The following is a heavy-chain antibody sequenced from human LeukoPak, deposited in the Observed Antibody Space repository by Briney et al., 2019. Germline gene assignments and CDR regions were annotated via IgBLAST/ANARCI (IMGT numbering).Heavy chain of an antibody. CDR2: ISAYNGNT. Sequence: GASVKVSCKASGYTFTSYGISWVRQAPGQGLEWMGWISAYNGNTNYAQKLQGRVTMTTDTSTSTAYMELRSLRSDDTAVYYCERGVLVLGMEGNGYYFDYWGQGTLVTVSS. D-gene: IGHD2-8*02. J-gene: IGHJ4*02. CDR3: ERGVLVLGMEGNGYYFDY. V-gene: IGHV1-18*01. CDR1: GYTFTSYG.